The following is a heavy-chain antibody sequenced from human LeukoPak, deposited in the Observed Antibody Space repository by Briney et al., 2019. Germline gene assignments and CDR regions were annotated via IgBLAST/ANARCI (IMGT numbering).Heavy chain of an antibody. CDR2: IKQDGSSK. CDR3: ARKQALGYYFSMDV. V-gene: IGHV3-7*01. Sequence: GGSLRLYCVASGFTFSSYWMSWVRQAQGQGLEWVPNIKQDGSSKYYVDSVKGRFTITRDNAKNSLLLQMNSLIAEDTAVYICARKQALGYYFSMDVWDQGTTVTVSS. CDR1: GFTFSSYW. J-gene: IGHJ6*02.